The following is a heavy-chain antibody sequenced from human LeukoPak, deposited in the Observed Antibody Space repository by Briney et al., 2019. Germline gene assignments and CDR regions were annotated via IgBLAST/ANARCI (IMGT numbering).Heavy chain of an antibody. CDR3: AAMTSVTTGDY. Sequence: GGSLRLSCGASGFTFSSYGMHWVRQAPGKGLEWVAFIPYDGSDKFYADSVKGRFTISRDNSKNTLYLQMNSLRAEDTAVYYCAAMTSVTTGDYWGQGTLVTVSS. J-gene: IGHJ4*02. D-gene: IGHD4-11*01. CDR2: IPYDGSDK. V-gene: IGHV3-30*02. CDR1: GFTFSSYG.